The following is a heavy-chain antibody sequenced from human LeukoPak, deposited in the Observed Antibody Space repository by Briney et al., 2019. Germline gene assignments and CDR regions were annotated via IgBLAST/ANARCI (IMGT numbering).Heavy chain of an antibody. CDR3: ARQEGGIQQWSYYFDF. D-gene: IGHD5-18*01. CDR2: IYYSGST. V-gene: IGHV4-39*01. J-gene: IGHJ4*02. CDR1: GGFISSSRYY. Sequence: SETLSLTCTVSGGFISSSRYYWGWIRQSPGKGLEWIGTIYYSGSTYYNPSLKSRVTMSVDTSKNQFSLELTSVTPADTALYYCARQEGGIQQWSYYFDFWGQGTLVTVSS.